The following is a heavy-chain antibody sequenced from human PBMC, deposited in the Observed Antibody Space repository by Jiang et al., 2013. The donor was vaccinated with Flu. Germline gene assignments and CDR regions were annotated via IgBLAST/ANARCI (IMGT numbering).Heavy chain of an antibody. D-gene: IGHD6-13*01. Sequence: RLSCAASGFTFSSYAMHWVRQAPGKGLEWVAVISYDGSNKYYADSVKGRFTISRDNSKNTLYLQMNSLRAEDTAVYYCARQCIAAAGTFPDYWGQGTLVTVSS. CDR3: ARQCIAAAGTFPDY. CDR1: GFTFSSYA. V-gene: IGHV3-30*04. CDR2: ISYDGSNK. J-gene: IGHJ4*02.